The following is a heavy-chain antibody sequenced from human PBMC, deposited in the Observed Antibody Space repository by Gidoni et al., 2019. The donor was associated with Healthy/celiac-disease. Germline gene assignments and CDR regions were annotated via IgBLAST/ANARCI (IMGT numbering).Heavy chain of an antibody. J-gene: IGHJ6*02. D-gene: IGHD6-13*01. CDR1: GGTFSSYA. V-gene: IGHV1-69*09. Sequence: QVQLVQSGAEVKKPGSSVKVSCKASGGTFSSYAISWVRQAPGQGLEWMGRIIPILGIANCAQKFQGRVTITADKSTSTAYMELSSLRSEDTAVYYCARDLLSSSSWYEHYYYGMDVWGQGTTVTVSS. CDR3: ARDLLSSSSWYEHYYYGMDV. CDR2: IIPILGIA.